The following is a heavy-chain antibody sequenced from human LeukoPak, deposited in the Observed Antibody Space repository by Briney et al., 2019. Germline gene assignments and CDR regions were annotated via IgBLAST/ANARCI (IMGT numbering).Heavy chain of an antibody. CDR3: ARGISLLWFGESPPYYFDY. CDR2: IKQDGGEK. J-gene: IGHJ4*02. D-gene: IGHD3-10*01. CDR1: GFTFSSYW. V-gene: IGHV3-7*01. Sequence: GGSLRLSCAASGFTFSSYWMSWVRQAPGKGLEWVANIKQDGGEKYYVDSVKGRFTISRDNAKTSLYLQMNSLRAEDTAVYYCARGISLLWFGESPPYYFDYWGQGTLVTVSS.